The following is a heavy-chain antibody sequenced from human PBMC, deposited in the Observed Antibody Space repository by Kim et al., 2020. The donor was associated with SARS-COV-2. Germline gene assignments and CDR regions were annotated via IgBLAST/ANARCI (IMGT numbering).Heavy chain of an antibody. CDR3: AREGDGEYYYDSSGYPLIDY. D-gene: IGHD3-22*01. Sequence: RFTISRDNAKNTLYLQMNSLRAEDTAVYYCAREGDGEYYYDSSGYPLIDYWGQGTLVTVSS. V-gene: IGHV3-74*01. J-gene: IGHJ4*02.